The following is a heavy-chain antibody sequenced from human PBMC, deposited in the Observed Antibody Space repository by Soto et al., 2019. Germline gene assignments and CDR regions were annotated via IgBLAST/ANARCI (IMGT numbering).Heavy chain of an antibody. CDR1: GGSISSGGYY. CDR2: IYYSGST. D-gene: IGHD3-22*01. J-gene: IGHJ4*02. V-gene: IGHV4-31*03. Sequence: SETLSLTCTVSGGSISSGGYYWSWIRQHPGKGLEWIGYIYYSGSTYYNPSLNSRVTISVDTSKNQFSLKLSSGTAADTAIYYSPRHGMGSGSYYGNVYWGQGPLVTVCS. CDR3: PRHGMGSGSYYGNVY.